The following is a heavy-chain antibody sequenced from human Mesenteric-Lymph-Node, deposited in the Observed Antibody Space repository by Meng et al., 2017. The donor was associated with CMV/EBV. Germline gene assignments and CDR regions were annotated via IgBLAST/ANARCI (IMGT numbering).Heavy chain of an antibody. Sequence: GGSLRLSCVASGFTFSNYDMHWVRQAPGKGLEWVSDISSSGSTIYYADSVKGRFTISRDNAKNSLYLQMNSLRAEDTAVYYCARSPVLLPPAASDAFDVWGQGTLVTVSS. J-gene: IGHJ3*01. V-gene: IGHV3-48*04. CDR1: GFTFSNYD. D-gene: IGHD2-2*01. CDR2: ISSSGSTI. CDR3: ARSPVLLPPAASDAFDV.